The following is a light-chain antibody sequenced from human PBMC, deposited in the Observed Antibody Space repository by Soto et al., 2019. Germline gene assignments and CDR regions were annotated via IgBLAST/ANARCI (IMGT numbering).Light chain of an antibody. Sequence: QSVLTQPPSVSGAPGQRVTISCTGSSSNIGAGSYVHWYQHLPGTAPKVLIFGDTNRRSGVPGRFSGSKSGSSASLAITGLQAEDEADYYCQSYDTSLSGPIFGGGTKVTVL. J-gene: IGLJ2*01. CDR1: SSNIGAGSY. CDR2: GDT. V-gene: IGLV1-40*01. CDR3: QSYDTSLSGPI.